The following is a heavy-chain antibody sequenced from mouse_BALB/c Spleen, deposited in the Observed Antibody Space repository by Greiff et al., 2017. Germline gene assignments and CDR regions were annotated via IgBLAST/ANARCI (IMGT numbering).Heavy chain of an antibody. CDR1: GYSFTSYW. CDR2: IDPSDSET. CDR3: ASDYYGSSLFAY. D-gene: IGHD1-1*01. V-gene: IGHV1S126*01. J-gene: IGHJ3*01. Sequence: VKLQESGPQLVRPGASVKISCKASGYSFTSYWMHWVKQRPGQGLEWIGMIDPSDSETRLNQKFKDKATLTVDKSSSTAYMQLSSPTSEDSAVYYCASDYYGSSLFAYWGQGTLVTVSA.